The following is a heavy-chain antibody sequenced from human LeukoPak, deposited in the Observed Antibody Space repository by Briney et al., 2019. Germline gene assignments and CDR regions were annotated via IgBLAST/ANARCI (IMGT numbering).Heavy chain of an antibody. V-gene: IGHV6-1*01. J-gene: IGHJ6*04. CDR1: GDSVSNDRTA. CDR3: ARETRGMAG. CDR2: TYYRSKWYD. D-gene: IGHD3-16*01. Sequence: SQALSLTCVISGDSVSNDRTAGNWTRQSPSRGLECLGRTYYRSKWYDDYAVSLKSRITINPDTSKNHFCLHMKSVTPEDTAVYYCARETRGMAGWGKGSTVTVSS.